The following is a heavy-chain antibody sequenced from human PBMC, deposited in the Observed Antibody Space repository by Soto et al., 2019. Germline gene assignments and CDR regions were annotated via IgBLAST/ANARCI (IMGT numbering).Heavy chain of an antibody. Sequence: GGSLRLSCAASGFTFSSYAMSWVRQAPGKGLEWVSGIRGGGGSTYYADSVKGRFTISRDNSKNTLYLQMNRLRAEDTAVYYCAKDPGTPLEGPTRVFDFGGQGTMVTVSS. CDR3: AKDPGTPLEGPTRVFDF. J-gene: IGHJ4*02. CDR2: IRGGGGST. V-gene: IGHV3-23*01. D-gene: IGHD3-10*01. CDR1: GFTFSSYA.